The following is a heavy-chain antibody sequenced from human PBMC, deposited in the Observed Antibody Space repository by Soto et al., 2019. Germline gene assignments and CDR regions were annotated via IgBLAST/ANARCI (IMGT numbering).Heavy chain of an antibody. V-gene: IGHV3-23*01. J-gene: IGHJ4*02. Sequence: EVPLLESGGGLVQPGGSLRLSCAASGFTFSSYAMNWVRQAPGKGLEWVSVISGSGGSTYYADSVKGRFTISRDNSKNTLYLQMNSLSAEDTAVYYCARRSSGWYFDYWGQGTLVTVSS. CDR1: GFTFSSYA. CDR3: ARRSSGWYFDY. D-gene: IGHD6-19*01. CDR2: ISGSGGST.